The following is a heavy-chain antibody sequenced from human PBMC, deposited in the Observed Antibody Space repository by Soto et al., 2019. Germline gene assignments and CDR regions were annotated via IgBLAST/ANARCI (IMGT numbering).Heavy chain of an antibody. D-gene: IGHD3-9*01. CDR1: GFTVTSNF. Sequence: EVQLVESGGGLVQPGGSLRLSCAASGFTVTSNFMSWVRQAPGKGLEWVSVIYSGGSTYYADSVKGRFTISRDNSKNTLYLQMNSRRSEDTALYYCARDSYYDILTGQGRDAFDIWGQGTMVTVSS. V-gene: IGHV3-66*01. CDR3: ARDSYYDILTGQGRDAFDI. J-gene: IGHJ3*02. CDR2: IYSGGST.